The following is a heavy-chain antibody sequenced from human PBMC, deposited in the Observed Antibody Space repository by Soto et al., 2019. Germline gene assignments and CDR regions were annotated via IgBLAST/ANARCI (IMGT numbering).Heavy chain of an antibody. CDR3: ARAQGPRPIAARDY. J-gene: IGHJ4*02. D-gene: IGHD6-6*01. CDR2: ISSSSSYI. CDR1: GFTFSSYS. V-gene: IGHV3-21*01. Sequence: GGSLRLSCAASGFTFSSYSMNWVRQAPGKGLEWVSSISSSSSYIYYADSVKGRFTISRDNAKNSLYLQMNSLRAEDTAVYYCARAQGPRPIAARDYWGQGTLVTVSS.